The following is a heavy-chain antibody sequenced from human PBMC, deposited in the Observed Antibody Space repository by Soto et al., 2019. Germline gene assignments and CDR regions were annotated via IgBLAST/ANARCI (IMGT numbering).Heavy chain of an antibody. CDR3: ARGIMITFGGVIAGYYYYGMDV. Sequence: PSETLSLTCAVYGGSFSGYYWSWIRQPPGKGLEWIGEINHSGSTNYNPSLKSRVTISVGTSKNQFSLKLSSVTAADTAVYYCARGIMITFGGVIAGYYYYGMDVWGQGTTVTVSS. V-gene: IGHV4-34*01. CDR1: GGSFSGYY. J-gene: IGHJ6*02. D-gene: IGHD3-16*02. CDR2: INHSGST.